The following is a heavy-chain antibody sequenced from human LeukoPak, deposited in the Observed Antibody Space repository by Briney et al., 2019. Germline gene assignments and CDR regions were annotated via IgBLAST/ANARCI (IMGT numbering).Heavy chain of an antibody. CDR1: GGSISSYY. CDR3: ARDLCSSGSCYSSP. D-gene: IGHD2-15*01. Sequence: PSETLSLTCTVSGGSISSYYWSWIRQPPGKGLEWIGYIHYSGSTNYNPSLKSRVTISVDTSKNQFSLKLSSVTAADTAVYYCARDLCSSGSCYSSPWGQGTLVTVSS. CDR2: IHYSGST. V-gene: IGHV4-59*01. J-gene: IGHJ5*02.